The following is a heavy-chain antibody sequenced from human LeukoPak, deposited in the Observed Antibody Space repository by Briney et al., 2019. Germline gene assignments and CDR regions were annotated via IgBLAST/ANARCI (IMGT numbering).Heavy chain of an antibody. CDR1: GFTFSRHG. J-gene: IGHJ3*02. CDR2: ISNDGSRK. Sequence: GRSLRLSCAPSGFTFSRHGMHWVRQAPGKGLEWVAIISNDGSRKYYAHSVEGRFTISRDNSKNTLYLQMNSLRAEDTAVYYCARDKDHYYDSSGYPLGAFDIWGQGTMVTVSS. V-gene: IGHV3-30*03. D-gene: IGHD3-22*01. CDR3: ARDKDHYYDSSGYPLGAFDI.